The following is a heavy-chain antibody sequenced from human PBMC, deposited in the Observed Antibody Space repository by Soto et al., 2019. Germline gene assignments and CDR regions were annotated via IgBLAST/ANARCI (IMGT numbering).Heavy chain of an antibody. CDR1: GGSISSGGYY. Sequence: SETQSLTCTVSGGSISSGGYYWSWIRQHPGKGLEWIGYIYYSGSTYYNPSLKSRVTISVDTSKNQFSLKLSSVTAADTAVYYCARGSSGYYDSSGYPVGYNWFDPWGQGTLVTVSS. D-gene: IGHD3-22*01. V-gene: IGHV4-31*03. CDR3: ARGSSGYYDSSGYPVGYNWFDP. CDR2: IYYSGST. J-gene: IGHJ5*02.